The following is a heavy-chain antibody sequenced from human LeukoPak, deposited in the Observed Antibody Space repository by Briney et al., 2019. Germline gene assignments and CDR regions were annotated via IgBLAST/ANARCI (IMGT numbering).Heavy chain of an antibody. CDR1: GGSFSGYY. Sequence: PSETLSLTCAVYGGSFSGYYWSWIRQPPGKGLEWLGEINHSGSTNYNPSLKSRVTISVDTSKNQFSLKLSSVTAADTAVYYCAMIPLGTTVTLDYWGQGTLVTVSS. CDR3: AMIPLGTTVTLDY. CDR2: INHSGST. J-gene: IGHJ4*02. V-gene: IGHV4-34*01. D-gene: IGHD4-11*01.